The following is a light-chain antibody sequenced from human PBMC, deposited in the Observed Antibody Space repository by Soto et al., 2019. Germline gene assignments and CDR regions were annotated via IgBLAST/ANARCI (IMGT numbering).Light chain of an antibody. Sequence: QSVLTQPPSVSGAPGQRVTISCSGSSSNIGAGYDVQWYRQFPGTAPKLIIYANSDRPSGVPDRFSGSKSGTSASLAITGPQAEDEADYYCQSYDSSLIVSKVFGTGTKVTVL. CDR1: SSNIGAGYD. CDR3: QSYDSSLIVSKV. J-gene: IGLJ1*01. CDR2: ANS. V-gene: IGLV1-40*01.